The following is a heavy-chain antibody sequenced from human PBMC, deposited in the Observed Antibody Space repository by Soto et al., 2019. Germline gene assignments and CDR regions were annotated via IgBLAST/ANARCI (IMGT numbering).Heavy chain of an antibody. CDR3: TMLGIYDY. V-gene: IGHV3-53*01. J-gene: IGHJ4*02. CDR1: GFTVSNNY. D-gene: IGHD7-27*01. Sequence: EVQLVESGGGLIQPGGSLRLSCAASGFTVSNNYMSWVRQAPGKGLECVSILYDNGNTYYADSVKGRFTISRDNSLNTLYLQMNSLRADDTAVYYCTMLGIYDYWGQGTRVTVS. CDR2: LYDNGNT.